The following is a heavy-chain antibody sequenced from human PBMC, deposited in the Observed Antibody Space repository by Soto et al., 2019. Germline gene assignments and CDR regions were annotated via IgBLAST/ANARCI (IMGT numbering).Heavy chain of an antibody. CDR1: GFTFTRYS. CDR3: ARESEDLTSNFDY. V-gene: IGHV3-21*06. Sequence: PGGSLRLSCATSGFTFTRYSMNWVRQAPGKGLEWVSSISSTTNYIYYGDSMKGRFTISRDNAKNSLYLEMNSLRAEDTAVYYCARESEDLTSNFDYWGQGTLVTVSS. J-gene: IGHJ4*02. CDR2: ISSTTNYI.